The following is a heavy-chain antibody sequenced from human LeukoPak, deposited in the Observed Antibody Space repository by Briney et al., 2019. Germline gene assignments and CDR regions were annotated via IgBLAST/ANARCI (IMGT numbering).Heavy chain of an antibody. Sequence: SETLSLTCTVSGGSIGSYYWSWIRQPPGKGLEWIGYIYYSGTTKYNPSLKSRVTISVDTSKNQFSLKLSSVAAADTAVYYCARHGGSHFLYWGQGILVTVSS. V-gene: IGHV4-59*08. CDR3: ARHGGSHFLY. D-gene: IGHD1-26*01. CDR1: GGSIGSYY. J-gene: IGHJ4*02. CDR2: IYYSGTT.